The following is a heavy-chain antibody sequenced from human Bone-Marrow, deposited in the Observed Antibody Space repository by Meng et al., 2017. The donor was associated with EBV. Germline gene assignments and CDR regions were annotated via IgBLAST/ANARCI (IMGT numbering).Heavy chain of an antibody. CDR2: IIPIFGTA. V-gene: IGHV1-69*01. CDR1: VGTFSSYA. CDR3: ARDLKGGPHQIAAAGSSWFDP. J-gene: IGHJ5*02. Sequence: VESGAECKMPGAPGKVSCKASVGTFSSYAISWVRQAPGQGLEWMGGIIPIFGTANYAQKFQGRVTITADESTSTAYMELSSLRSEDTAVYYCARDLKGGPHQIAAAGSSWFDPWGQGTLVTVSS. D-gene: IGHD6-13*01.